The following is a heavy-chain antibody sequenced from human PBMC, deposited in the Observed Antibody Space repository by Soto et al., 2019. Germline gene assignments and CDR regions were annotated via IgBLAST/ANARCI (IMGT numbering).Heavy chain of an antibody. V-gene: IGHV5-51*01. J-gene: IGHJ5*01. Sequence: GESLKISCQGSGYSFTTYWIVWVRQMPGKGLECMGDIYPDDSDTIYSPSFQGQVSISADKSISTAYLQWSSLKASDTAMYYCARGEAYYYYDGTGYYQLDSLGHGTLVTVSS. D-gene: IGHD3-22*01. CDR3: ARGEAYYYYDGTGYYQLDS. CDR1: GYSFTTYW. CDR2: IYPDDSDT.